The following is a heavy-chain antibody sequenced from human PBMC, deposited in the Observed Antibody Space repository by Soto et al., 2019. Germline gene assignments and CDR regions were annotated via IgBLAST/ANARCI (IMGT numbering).Heavy chain of an antibody. CDR1: GFTVSSNY. D-gene: IGHD3-22*01. Sequence: GGSLRLSCAASGFTVSSNYMSWVRQAPGKGLEWVSVIYSGGSTYYADSVKGRFTISRDNSKNTLYLQMNSLRVEDTAVYYCARDRVESGYPEYFQHWGQRTLVTVSS. CDR2: IYSGGST. CDR3: ARDRVESGYPEYFQH. V-gene: IGHV3-53*01. J-gene: IGHJ1*01.